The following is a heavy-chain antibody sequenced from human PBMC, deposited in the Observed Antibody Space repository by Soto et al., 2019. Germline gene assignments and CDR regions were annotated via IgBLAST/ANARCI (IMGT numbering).Heavy chain of an antibody. CDR3: ARIGPPTGPFDY. V-gene: IGHV4-34*01. J-gene: IGHJ4*02. CDR1: GGSFSGYY. CDR2: INHSGST. Sequence: QVQLQQWGAGLLKPSETLSLTCAVYGGSFSGYYWSWIRQPPGKGLEWIGEINHSGSTNYNPSLKSRVTISVDTSKNQFSLKLSSVTAPDTAVYYCARIGPPTGPFDYWGQETLVTVTS. D-gene: IGHD4-17*01.